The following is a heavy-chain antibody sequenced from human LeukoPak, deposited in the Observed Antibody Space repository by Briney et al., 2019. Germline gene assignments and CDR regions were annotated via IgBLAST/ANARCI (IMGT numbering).Heavy chain of an antibody. Sequence: GGSLRLSCAASGFTFSSYAMSWVRQAPGKGLEWVSVISGSGGGIYYADSVKGRFTISRDNSKNTLHLQMNSLRAEDTAVYYCAKSAYYDSSGFYREYYFDYWGQGTLVTVSS. D-gene: IGHD3-22*01. CDR2: ISGSGGGI. J-gene: IGHJ4*02. CDR1: GFTFSSYA. CDR3: AKSAYYDSSGFYREYYFDY. V-gene: IGHV3-23*01.